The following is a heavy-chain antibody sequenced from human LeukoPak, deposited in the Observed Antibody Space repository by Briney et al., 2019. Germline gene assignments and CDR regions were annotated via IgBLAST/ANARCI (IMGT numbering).Heavy chain of an antibody. V-gene: IGHV3-53*01. CDR3: ARLDYSGSFHFDY. J-gene: IGHJ4*02. D-gene: IGHD1-26*01. CDR1: GFTVSSNY. CDR2: IYSGGST. Sequence: GGSLRLSCAASGFTVSSNYMSWVRQAPGKGLEWVSVIYSGGSTYYADSVKGRFTISRDNSKNTLYLQMNSLRAEDTAVYYCARLDYSGSFHFDYWGQGTLVTVSS.